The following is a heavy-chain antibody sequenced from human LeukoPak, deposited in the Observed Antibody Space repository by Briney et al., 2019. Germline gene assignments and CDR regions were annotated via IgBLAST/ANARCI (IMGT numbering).Heavy chain of an antibody. D-gene: IGHD3-3*01. CDR3: ARDVIYDFWSGSKGTFDY. CDR1: GFTVSSNY. V-gene: IGHV3-66*02. CDR2: IYSGGST. Sequence: GGSLRLSCAASGFTVSSNYMSWVRQAPGKGLEWVSVIYSGGSTYYADSVKGRSTISRDNSKNTLYLQMNSLRAEDTAVYYCARDVIYDFWSGSKGTFDYWGQGTLVTVSS. J-gene: IGHJ4*02.